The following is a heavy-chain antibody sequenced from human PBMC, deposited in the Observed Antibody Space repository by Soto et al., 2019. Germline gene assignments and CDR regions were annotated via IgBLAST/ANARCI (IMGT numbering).Heavy chain of an antibody. CDR3: AKGQSYEGNYYFYGMDV. J-gene: IGHJ6*02. V-gene: IGHV3-23*01. CDR2: MSGSGGST. D-gene: IGHD3-22*01. Sequence: LRLSCAASGFTFSSYSMNWVRQAPGKGLEWVPCMSGSGGSTYYSDSMKGRFTISRDNSKNTVYLQMNSLRADDTAVYYCAKGQSYEGNYYFYGMDVWGQGTTVTVSS. CDR1: GFTFSSYS.